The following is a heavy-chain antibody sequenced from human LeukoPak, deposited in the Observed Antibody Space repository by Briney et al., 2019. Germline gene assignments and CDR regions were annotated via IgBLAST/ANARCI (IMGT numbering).Heavy chain of an antibody. CDR2: IIPIFGTA. Sequence: ASVKVSCKASGGTFSSYAISWVRQAPGQGLEWMGGIIPIFGTANYAQKFQGRVTITADESTSTAYMELSSLRSEDTAVYYCARDARGAAAADDPLDVWGQGTTVIVSS. CDR1: GGTFSSYA. D-gene: IGHD6-13*01. J-gene: IGHJ3*01. CDR3: ARDARGAAAADDPLDV. V-gene: IGHV1-69*01.